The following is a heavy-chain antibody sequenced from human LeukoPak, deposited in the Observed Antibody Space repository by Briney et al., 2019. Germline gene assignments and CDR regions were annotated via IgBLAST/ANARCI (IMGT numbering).Heavy chain of an antibody. V-gene: IGHV3-9*01. Sequence: GRSLRLSCAASGFTFDDYAMHWVRQAPGKGLEWVSGISWNSGSIGYADSVKGRFTISRDNAKNSLYLQMNSLRAEDTALYYCAKAGQYCSSTSCLSFDYWGQGTLVTVSS. CDR3: AKAGQYCSSTSCLSFDY. CDR2: ISWNSGSI. CDR1: GFTFDDYA. J-gene: IGHJ4*02. D-gene: IGHD2-2*01.